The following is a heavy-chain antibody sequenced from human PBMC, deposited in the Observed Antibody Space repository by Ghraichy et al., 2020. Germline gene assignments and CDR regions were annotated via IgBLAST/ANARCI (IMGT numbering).Heavy chain of an antibody. D-gene: IGHD2-15*01. CDR2: ISRDATAT. Sequence: GGSLRLSCDASGFTFTIYAMSWVRQSPGRGLEWVSTISRDATATYFADSVKGRFSISRDNSKNTLYLQMNSLMAEDTAIYYCARDCSLSCHTQFDYWGPGTLVTVSS. J-gene: IGHJ4*02. CDR1: GFTFTIYA. CDR3: ARDCSLSCHTQFDY. V-gene: IGHV3-23*01.